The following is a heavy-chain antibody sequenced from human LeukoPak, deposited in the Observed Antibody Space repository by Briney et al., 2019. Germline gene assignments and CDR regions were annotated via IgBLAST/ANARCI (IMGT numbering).Heavy chain of an antibody. V-gene: IGHV4-59*01. D-gene: IGHD3-22*01. CDR1: GGSISSYY. CDR3: ASYSYYYDSSGYFDY. J-gene: IGHJ4*02. Sequence: SETLSLTCTVSGGSISSYYWSWIRQPPGKGLEWIGYIYYRGSTNYNPSLKSRVTISVDTSKNQFSLKLSSVTVADTAVYYCASYSYYYDSSGYFDYWGQGTLVTVSS. CDR2: IYYRGST.